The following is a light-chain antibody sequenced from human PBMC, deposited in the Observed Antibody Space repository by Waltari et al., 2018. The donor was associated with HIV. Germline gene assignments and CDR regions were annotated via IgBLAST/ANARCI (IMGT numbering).Light chain of an antibody. CDR2: QNN. CDR1: RVGDYY. CDR3: QAWDSGTGV. V-gene: IGLV3-1*01. Sequence: SFELTQSPSVSVSPGQTASITCSGDRVGDYYVCWYQQKPGQSPALVIYQNNKRPSGSPERFTGANAGNTATLTISGTQAMDEADYYCQAWDSGTGVFGTGTKVTVL. J-gene: IGLJ1*01.